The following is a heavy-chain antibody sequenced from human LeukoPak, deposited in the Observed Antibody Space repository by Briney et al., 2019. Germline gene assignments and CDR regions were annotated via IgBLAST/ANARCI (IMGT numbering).Heavy chain of an antibody. D-gene: IGHD3-22*01. CDR1: GLTFNSYW. V-gene: IGHV3-7*05. J-gene: IGHJ4*02. Sequence: GGSLRLSCAASGLTFNSYWMGWVRQAPGKGLEWVANIKEDASEKNYVDSVKGRFTISRDNAKNSLYLEMNSLTAEDTAIYYCARGVHYYDSSGWYWGQGTLVTVSS. CDR3: ARGVHYYDSSGWY. CDR2: IKEDASEK.